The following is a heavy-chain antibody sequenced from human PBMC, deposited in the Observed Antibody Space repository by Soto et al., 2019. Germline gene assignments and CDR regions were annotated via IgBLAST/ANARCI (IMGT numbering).Heavy chain of an antibody. CDR1: GFTFSSYG. CDR3: ARDRLRYSYGPRYYYYGMDV. D-gene: IGHD5-18*01. Sequence: PGGALRLFCAASGFTFSSYGMHWVRQAPGKGLEWVAVIWYDGSNKYYADSVKGRFTISRDNSKNTLYLQMNSLRAEDTAVYYCARDRLRYSYGPRYYYYGMDVWGQGTTVPASS. CDR2: IWYDGSNK. V-gene: IGHV3-33*01. J-gene: IGHJ6*02.